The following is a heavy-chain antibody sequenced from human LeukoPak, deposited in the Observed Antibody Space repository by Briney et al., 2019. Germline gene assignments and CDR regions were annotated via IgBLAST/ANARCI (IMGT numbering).Heavy chain of an antibody. CDR2: ISAYNGNT. D-gene: IGHD6-13*01. CDR3: ARDQEEYSSSWYNY. J-gene: IGHJ4*02. V-gene: IGHV1-18*01. CDR1: RYTFTSYV. Sequence: GASVKVSCKASRYTFTSYVTSWVRHAPGQGLGWMGWISAYNGNTHYTQKLQGRVTMTTDTSTSTAYTWLRSLRSDDTAVYYCARDQEEYSSSWYNYWGQGTLLSVSS.